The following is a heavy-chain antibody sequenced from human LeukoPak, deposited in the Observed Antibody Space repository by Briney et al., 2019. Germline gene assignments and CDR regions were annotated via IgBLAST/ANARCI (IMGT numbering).Heavy chain of an antibody. Sequence: GRSLRLSCAASGFTFSSYEMNWVRQAPGKGLEWVSYISSSGSTIYYADSVKGRFTISRDNAKNSLYLQMNSLRAEDTAVYYCARLYGSEYGMDVWGQGTTVTVSS. D-gene: IGHD3-10*01. J-gene: IGHJ6*02. CDR2: ISSSGSTI. CDR3: ARLYGSEYGMDV. V-gene: IGHV3-48*03. CDR1: GFTFSSYE.